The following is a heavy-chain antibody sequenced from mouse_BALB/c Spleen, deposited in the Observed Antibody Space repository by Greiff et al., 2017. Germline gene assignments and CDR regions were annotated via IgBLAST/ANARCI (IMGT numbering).Heavy chain of an antibody. J-gene: IGHJ4*01. V-gene: IGHV1-15*01. CDR1: GYTFTDYE. Sequence: VQLQQSGAELVRPGASVTLSCKASGYTFTDYEMHWVKQTPVHGLEWIGAIDPETGGTAYNQKFKGKATLTADKSSSTAYMELRSLTSEDSAVYYCTGNYYAMDYWGQGTSVTVSS. CDR2: IDPETGGT. D-gene: IGHD2-1*01. CDR3: TGNYYAMDY.